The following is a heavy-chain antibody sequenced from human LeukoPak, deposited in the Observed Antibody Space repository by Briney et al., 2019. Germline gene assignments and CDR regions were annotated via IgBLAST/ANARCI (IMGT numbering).Heavy chain of an antibody. CDR1: GGSFSGYY. Sequence: SETLSLTXAVYGGSFSGYYWSWIRQPPGKGLEWIGEINRSGSTNYNPSLKSRVTISVDTSKNQFSLKLSSVTAADTAVYYCARGRLPSTYYYDSSGYYSDYWGQGTLVTVSS. CDR2: INRSGST. J-gene: IGHJ4*02. CDR3: ARGRLPSTYYYDSSGYYSDY. D-gene: IGHD3-22*01. V-gene: IGHV4-34*01.